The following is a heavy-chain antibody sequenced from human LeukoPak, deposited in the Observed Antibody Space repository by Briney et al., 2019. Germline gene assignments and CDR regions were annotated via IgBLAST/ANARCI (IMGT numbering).Heavy chain of an antibody. CDR1: GFTFRSYA. CDR2: ITADGSST. V-gene: IGHV3-23*01. Sequence: PGGSLRLSCAVSGFTFRSYAMKWVRQAPGKGLEWVSAITADGSSTHYAISVKGRFIISRDTPKNTLYLQMNNLRAEDTAVYYCAKYRIRKWLDQTLNDAFDIWGQGTMVTVSS. CDR3: AKYRIRKWLDQTLNDAFDI. D-gene: IGHD6-19*01. J-gene: IGHJ3*02.